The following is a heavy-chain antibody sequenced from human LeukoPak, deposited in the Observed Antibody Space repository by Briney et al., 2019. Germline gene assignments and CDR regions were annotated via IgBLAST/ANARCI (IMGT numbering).Heavy chain of an antibody. CDR2: STGSVE. V-gene: IGHV3-23*01. J-gene: IGHJ4*02. Sequence: PGGSLRLSCTASGFTLSAFAMSWVRQAPGKGLEWVSGSTGSVEYYASSVKGRFPISRDDSKNTLYLQMNSLGAEDTATYYCARGSDLASYNELEYWGQGTLVTVSS. CDR3: ARGSDLASYNELEY. D-gene: IGHD2-21*01. CDR1: GFTLSAFA.